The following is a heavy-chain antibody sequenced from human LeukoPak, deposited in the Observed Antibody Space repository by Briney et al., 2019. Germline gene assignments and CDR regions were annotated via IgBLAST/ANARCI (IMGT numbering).Heavy chain of an antibody. CDR3: TTDRSSGWHYFDY. V-gene: IGHV3-15*01. Sequence: GGSLRLSCAASGFTFSNAWMSWARQAPGKGLEWVGRIKSKTDGGTTDYAAPVKVRFTNTRDDAKNTLYLQMNSRKADDRAVYCCTTDRSSGWHYFDYWGGRTRVTVSS. CDR1: GFTFSNAW. D-gene: IGHD6-25*01. CDR2: IKSKTDGGTT. J-gene: IGHJ4*02.